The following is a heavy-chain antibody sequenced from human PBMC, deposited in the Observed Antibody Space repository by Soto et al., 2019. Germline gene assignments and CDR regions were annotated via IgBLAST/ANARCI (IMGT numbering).Heavy chain of an antibody. Sequence: QVQLQESGPGLVKPSGTLSLTCAVSGGSISSSNWWRWSRQPPGKGMEWIGEISHSGSTNYNPSLSCRVTISVDKSKNQFSLWLCSVTAADTAVYFCARVSVTCTYSDYWGQGTLVTVSS. CDR2: ISHSGST. J-gene: IGHJ4*02. V-gene: IGHV4-4*02. CDR1: GGSISSSNW. CDR3: ARVSVTCTYSDY. D-gene: IGHD6-19*01.